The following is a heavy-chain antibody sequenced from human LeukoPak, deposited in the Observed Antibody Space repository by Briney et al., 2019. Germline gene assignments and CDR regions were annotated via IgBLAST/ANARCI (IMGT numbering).Heavy chain of an antibody. CDR1: GGTFSSYA. Sequence: SVKVSCKASGGTFSSYAISWVRQAPGQGLEWMGGIIPIFGTANYAQKFQGRVTITADKSTSTAYMELSSLRSEDTAVYYCAQAYCGGDCYPPSYYYYMDVWGKGTTVTVSS. CDR3: AQAYCGGDCYPPSYYYYMDV. CDR2: IIPIFGTA. D-gene: IGHD2-21*02. V-gene: IGHV1-69*06. J-gene: IGHJ6*03.